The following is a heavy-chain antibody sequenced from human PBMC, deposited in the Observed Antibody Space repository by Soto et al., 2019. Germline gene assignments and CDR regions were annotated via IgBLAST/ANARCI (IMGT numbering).Heavy chain of an antibody. CDR2: FDPEDGET. CDR3: ATVAAGPELYYFDY. V-gene: IGHV1-24*01. D-gene: IGHD6-13*01. Sequence: ASVKVSCKVSGYTLTELSMHWVRQAPGKGLEWMGGFDPEDGETIYAQKFQGRVTMTEDTSTDTAYMELSSLRSEDTAVYYCATVAAGPELYYFDYWGQGTLVTVSS. CDR1: GYTLTELS. J-gene: IGHJ4*02.